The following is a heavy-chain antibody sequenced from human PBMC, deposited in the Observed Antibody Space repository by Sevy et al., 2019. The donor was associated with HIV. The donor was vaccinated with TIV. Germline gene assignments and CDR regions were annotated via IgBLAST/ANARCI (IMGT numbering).Heavy chain of an antibody. V-gene: IGHV4-34*01. CDR1: GGSFSGYY. Sequence: SETLSLTCAVYGGSFSGYYWSWIRQPPGKGLEWIGEIDQGGSTKYNPSLKSRVTISVDTSKNQFSLKLNSVTAADTAVYYCARIKLSGWRLDYWGQGTLVTVSS. J-gene: IGHJ4*02. D-gene: IGHD6-19*01. CDR3: ARIKLSGWRLDY. CDR2: IDQGGST.